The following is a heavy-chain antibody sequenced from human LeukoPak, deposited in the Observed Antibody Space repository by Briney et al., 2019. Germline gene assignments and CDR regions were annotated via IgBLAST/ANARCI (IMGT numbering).Heavy chain of an antibody. CDR3: ARVSLFSSSWYWANFDY. D-gene: IGHD6-13*01. CDR1: GYTFTSYD. CDR2: MNPNSGNT. Sequence: ASVKVSCKASGYTFTSYDINWVRQATGQGLEWMGWMNPNSGNTGYAQKFQGRVTMTRNTSISTAYMELSSLRSEDTAVYYCARVSLFSSSWYWANFDYWGQGTLVTVSS. V-gene: IGHV1-8*01. J-gene: IGHJ4*02.